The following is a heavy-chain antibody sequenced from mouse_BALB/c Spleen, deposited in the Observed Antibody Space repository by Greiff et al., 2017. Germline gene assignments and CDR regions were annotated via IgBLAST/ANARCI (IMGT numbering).Heavy chain of an antibody. V-gene: IGHV3-2*02. J-gene: IGHJ3*01. CDR3: ARPSSSSWFAY. Sequence: EVQLVESGPGLVKPSQSLSLTCTVTGYSITSDYAWNWIRQFPGNKLEWMGYISYSGSTSYNPSLKSRISITRDTSKNQFFLQLNSVTTEDTATYYCARPSSSSWFAYWGQGTLVTVSA. CDR2: ISYSGST. CDR1: GYSITSDYA.